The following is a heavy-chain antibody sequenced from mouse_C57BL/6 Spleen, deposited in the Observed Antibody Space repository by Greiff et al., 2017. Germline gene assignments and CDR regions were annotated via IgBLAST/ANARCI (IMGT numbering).Heavy chain of an antibody. V-gene: IGHV1-42*01. CDR1: GYSFTGYY. D-gene: IGHD2-3*01. CDR3: AKGIYDYDAMDY. J-gene: IGHJ4*01. Sequence: VQLQQSGPELVKPGASVKISCKASGYSFTGYYMNWVKQSPEKSLEWIGEINPSTGGTTYNQKFKAKATLTVDKSSSTAYMQLKSLTSEDSAVYYCAKGIYDYDAMDYWGQGTSVTVSS. CDR2: INPSTGGT.